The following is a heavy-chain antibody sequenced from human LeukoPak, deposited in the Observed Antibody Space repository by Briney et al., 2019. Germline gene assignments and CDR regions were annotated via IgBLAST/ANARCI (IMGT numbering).Heavy chain of an antibody. CDR3: ARGLAAGYYTHFWY. CDR2: INPNSGGT. CDR1: GYTFTGYY. V-gene: IGHV1-2*02. J-gene: IGHJ4*02. D-gene: IGHD3/OR15-3a*01. Sequence: ASVKVSCKASGYTFTGYYMHWVRQAPGQGLEWMGWINPNSGGTNYAQKFQGRVTMTRDTSISTAYMELSRLRSDDTAVYYSARGLAAGYYTHFWYWGQGTLVTVSS.